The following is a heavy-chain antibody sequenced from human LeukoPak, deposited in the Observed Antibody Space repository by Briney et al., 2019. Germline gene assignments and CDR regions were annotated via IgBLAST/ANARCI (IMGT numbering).Heavy chain of an antibody. J-gene: IGHJ4*02. Sequence: GGSLRLSCAASGFTVSSNYMRWVRQAPGKGLEWVSVIYSGGSTYYADSVKGRFTISRDNSKNTLYLQMNSLRAEDTAVYYCARDPYCSSTSCQFDYWGQGTLVTVSS. D-gene: IGHD2-2*01. CDR1: GFTVSSNY. V-gene: IGHV3-53*01. CDR3: ARDPYCSSTSCQFDY. CDR2: IYSGGST.